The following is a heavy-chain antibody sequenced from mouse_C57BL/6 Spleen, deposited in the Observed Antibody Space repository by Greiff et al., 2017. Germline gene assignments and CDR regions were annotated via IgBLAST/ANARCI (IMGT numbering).Heavy chain of an antibody. CDR1: GYSFTSYY. CDR2: IYPGSGNT. D-gene: IGHD3-1*01. CDR3: ARERTGLYAMDY. J-gene: IGHJ4*01. Sequence: QVQLKQSGPELVKPGASVKISCKASGYSFTSYYLHWVKQRPGQGLEWIGWIYPGSGNTKYNEKFKGKATLTADTSSSTAYMQLSSLTSEDSAVYYCARERTGLYAMDYWGQGTSVTVSS. V-gene: IGHV1-66*01.